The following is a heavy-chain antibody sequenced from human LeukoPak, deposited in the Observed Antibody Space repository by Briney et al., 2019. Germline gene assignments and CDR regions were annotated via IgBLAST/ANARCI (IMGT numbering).Heavy chain of an antibody. J-gene: IGHJ5*02. Sequence: SETLSLTCTVSGDSISSYYWSWIRQPPGKGLEWIGYISYSGNTNYNPSLKSRVTISVDTSRNQFSLRLSSVTAADTAVYYCAIRKIEDNYLSAGNWFDPWGQGTLVTVSS. CDR2: ISYSGNT. CDR1: GDSISSYY. D-gene: IGHD2/OR15-2a*01. V-gene: IGHV4-59*08. CDR3: AIRKIEDNYLSAGNWFDP.